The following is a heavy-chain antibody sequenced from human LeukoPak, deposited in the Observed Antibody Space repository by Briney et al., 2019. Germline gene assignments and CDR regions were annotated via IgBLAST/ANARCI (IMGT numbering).Heavy chain of an antibody. Sequence: GGSLRLSCAASGFTFSSYGMHWVRQAPGKGLEWVAYIRYDGSNKYYADSVKGRLTISRDNSKNTLYLQMNSLRAEDTAAYYCAKDRGKYSSSPLGYWGQGTLVTVPS. CDR3: AKDRGKYSSSPLGY. CDR2: IRYDGSNK. J-gene: IGHJ1*01. CDR1: GFTFSSYG. V-gene: IGHV3-30*02. D-gene: IGHD6-6*01.